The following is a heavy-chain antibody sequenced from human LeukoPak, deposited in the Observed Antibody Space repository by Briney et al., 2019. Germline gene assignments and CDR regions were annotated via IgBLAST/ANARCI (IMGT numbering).Heavy chain of an antibody. CDR2: MWYDGSNE. D-gene: IGHD5-18*01. CDR1: GFTFSAHT. Sequence: PGGSLRLSCAASGFTFSAHTMSWVRQAPGKGLEWVAVMWYDGSNEYYTDSVKGRFTLSRDNSNNTLYLQMNSLRAEDTAVYYCARAGGYSFGPGGYWGQGTLVTVSS. V-gene: IGHV3-33*08. CDR3: ARAGGYSFGPGGY. J-gene: IGHJ4*02.